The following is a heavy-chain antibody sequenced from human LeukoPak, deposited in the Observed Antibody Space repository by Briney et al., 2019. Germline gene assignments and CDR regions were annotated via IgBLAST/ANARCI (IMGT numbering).Heavy chain of an antibody. CDR1: GFTFDDYG. CDR3: ARGLGSSIAAAGLDY. CDR2: INWNGGST. J-gene: IGHJ4*02. D-gene: IGHD6-13*01. Sequence: GGSLRLSCAASGFTFDDYGMSWVRQAPGKGLEWVSGINWNGGSTGYADSVKGRFTISRDNAKNSLYLQMNSPRAEDTALYYCARGLGSSIAAAGLDYWGQGTLVTVSS. V-gene: IGHV3-20*04.